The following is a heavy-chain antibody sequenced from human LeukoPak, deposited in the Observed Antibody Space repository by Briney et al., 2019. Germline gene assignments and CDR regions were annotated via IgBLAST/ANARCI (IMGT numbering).Heavy chain of an antibody. CDR1: GFTFNNYA. CDR3: AKDRHFFASRTYGIDY. CDR2: ISGGGDST. D-gene: IGHD2/OR15-2a*01. J-gene: IGHJ4*02. V-gene: IGHV3-23*01. Sequence: PGGSLRLSCTVSGFTFNNYAMNWVRQAPGKGLEWVSIISGGGDSTSYADSVRGWFTISRDSSKNTLYLQMHSLRAEDTAVYYCAKDRHFFASRTYGIDYWGQGTLVTVSS.